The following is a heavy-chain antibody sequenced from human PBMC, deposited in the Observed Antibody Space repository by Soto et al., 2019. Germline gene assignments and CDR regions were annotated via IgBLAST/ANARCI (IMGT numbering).Heavy chain of an antibody. CDR3: ARDSSCTSCYEGYANLNRFDY. CDR2: IKQDGSEK. Sequence: PGGSLRLSCAASGFTFSSYWMSWVRQAPGKGLEWVANIKQDGSEKYYVDSVKGRFTISRDNAKKSLYLQMNSLRAEDTAVYYCARDSSCTSCYEGYANLNRFDYWGQGTLVTVSS. V-gene: IGHV3-7*01. D-gene: IGHD2-2*01. CDR1: GFTFSSYW. J-gene: IGHJ4*02.